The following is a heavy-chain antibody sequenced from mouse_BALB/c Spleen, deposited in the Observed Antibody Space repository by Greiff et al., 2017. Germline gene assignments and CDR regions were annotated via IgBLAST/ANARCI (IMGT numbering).Heavy chain of an antibody. V-gene: IGHV5-6-4*01. CDR3: TRGGTNWYFDV. D-gene: IGHD1-1*02. CDR2: ISSGGSYT. J-gene: IGHJ1*01. Sequence: EVKLVESGGGLVKPGGSLKLSCAASGFTFSSYTMSWVRQTPEKRLEWVATISSGGSYTYYPDSVKGRFTISRDNAKNTLYLQMSSLKSEDTAMYYCTRGGTNWYFDVWGAGTTVNVSP. CDR1: GFTFSSYT.